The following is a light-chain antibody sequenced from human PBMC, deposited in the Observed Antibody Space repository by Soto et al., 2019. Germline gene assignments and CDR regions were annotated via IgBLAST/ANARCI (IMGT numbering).Light chain of an antibody. CDR1: QSVSSY. CDR3: QQYGSSGT. CDR2: DAS. Sequence: EIVVTQSPATLSLSPGERATLSCRASQSVSSYLAWYQQKPGQAPRLLIYDASNRATGIPARFSGSGSGTDFTLTISRLEPEDFAVYYCQQYGSSGTFGQGTKGDIK. V-gene: IGKV3-11*01. J-gene: IGKJ1*01.